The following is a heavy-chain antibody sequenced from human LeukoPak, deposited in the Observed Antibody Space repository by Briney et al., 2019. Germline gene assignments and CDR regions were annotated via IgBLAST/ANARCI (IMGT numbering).Heavy chain of an antibody. V-gene: IGHV1-46*01. CDR3: AREESSSWSYSFDY. Sequence: ASVKVSCKASGYTFPSYFMHWVRQAPGQGLEWMGIINPTGGSTTYAQKFQGRVTMTRDTSTSTVYMELSSLRSDDTAVYYCAREESSSWSYSFDYWGQGTLVTVSS. CDR2: INPTGGST. CDR1: GYTFPSYF. D-gene: IGHD6-13*01. J-gene: IGHJ4*02.